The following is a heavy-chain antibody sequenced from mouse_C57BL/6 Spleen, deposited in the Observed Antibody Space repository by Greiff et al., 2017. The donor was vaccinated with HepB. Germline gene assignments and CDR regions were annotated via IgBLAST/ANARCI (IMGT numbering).Heavy chain of an antibody. D-gene: IGHD1-1*02. Sequence: QVQLKQPGAELVRPGSSVKLSCKASGYTFTSYWMHWVKQRPIQGLEWIGNIDPSDSETHYNQKFKDKATLTVDKSSSTAYMQLSSLTSEDAAVYYCARVVELFDYWGQGTTLTVSS. CDR1: GYTFTSYW. J-gene: IGHJ2*01. CDR3: ARVVELFDY. CDR2: IDPSDSET. V-gene: IGHV1-52*01.